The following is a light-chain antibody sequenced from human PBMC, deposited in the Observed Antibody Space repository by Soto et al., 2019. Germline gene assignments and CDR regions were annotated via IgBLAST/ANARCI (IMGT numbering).Light chain of an antibody. Sequence: HSALTRPASVSGSPGQSITISCTGTSSDVGGYNYVSWYQQHPGKAPKLMIYDVSNRPSGVSNRSSGSKSGTPASLTISGLQAEDEADYYCSSYTSIQGVFGPGTKVTVL. J-gene: IGLJ1*01. CDR1: SSDVGGYNY. V-gene: IGLV2-14*01. CDR3: SSYTSIQGV. CDR2: DVS.